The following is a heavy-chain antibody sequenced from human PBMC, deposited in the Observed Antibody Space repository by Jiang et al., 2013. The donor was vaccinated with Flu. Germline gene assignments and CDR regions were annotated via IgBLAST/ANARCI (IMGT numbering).Heavy chain of an antibody. V-gene: IGHV4-59*01. CDR3: ARDFGAYGYFDL. Sequence: GPGLVKPSETLSLTCTVSGGSISSYYWSWIRQPPGKGLEWIGYIYYSGSTNYNPSLKSRVTISVDTSKNQFSLKLSSVTAADTAVYYCARDFGAYGYFDLWGRGTLVTVSS. D-gene: IGHD3-10*01. J-gene: IGHJ2*01. CDR2: IYYSGST. CDR1: GGSISSYY.